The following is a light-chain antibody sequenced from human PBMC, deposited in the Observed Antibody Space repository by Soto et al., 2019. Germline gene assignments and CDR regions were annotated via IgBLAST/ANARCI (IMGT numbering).Light chain of an antibody. CDR1: QSVSSN. V-gene: IGKV3-15*01. Sequence: EIVMTQSPATLAVSPGAGPTLSGRAIQSVSSNLAWYQQKPGQAPRLLIYGASTRPTGIPSKFSGSGSGTDFTLTISSLQSEDFAVYYCQQYNDWPTTWTFGQGTQVEIK. J-gene: IGKJ1*01. CDR3: QQYNDWPTTWT. CDR2: GAS.